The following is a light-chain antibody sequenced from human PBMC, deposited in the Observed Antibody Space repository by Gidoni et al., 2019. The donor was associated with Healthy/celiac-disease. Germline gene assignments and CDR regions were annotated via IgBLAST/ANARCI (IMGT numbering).Light chain of an antibody. CDR3: QQLNSYPLT. J-gene: IGKJ4*02. CDR2: AAS. Sequence: DIQVTKSPSFLSASVGVRVTITCRASQGNSSYLACDQQKPGKGPKVLTYAASTLKSGVPSRFSGSGSGTEFTLPTSILQPEDFATYYCQQLNSYPLTFGGGTTVEIK. V-gene: IGKV1-9*01. CDR1: QGNSSY.